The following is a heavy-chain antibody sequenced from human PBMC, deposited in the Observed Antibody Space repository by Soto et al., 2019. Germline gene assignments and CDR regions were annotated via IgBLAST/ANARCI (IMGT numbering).Heavy chain of an antibody. Sequence: QVQLVQSGAEVKKPGSSVKVTCKASGGTFSSYAISWVRQAPGQGLEWMGGIIPIFGTANYAQKFQGRVTITADKSTSTAYMELSSLRSEDTAVYYCARVEGATISTYYGMDVWGQGTTVTVSS. CDR1: GGTFSSYA. CDR3: ARVEGATISTYYGMDV. V-gene: IGHV1-69*06. J-gene: IGHJ6*02. CDR2: IIPIFGTA. D-gene: IGHD5-12*01.